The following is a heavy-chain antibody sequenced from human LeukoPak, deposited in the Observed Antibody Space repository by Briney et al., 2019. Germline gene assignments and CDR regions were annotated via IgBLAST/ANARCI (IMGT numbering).Heavy chain of an antibody. D-gene: IGHD5-18*01. J-gene: IGHJ4*02. Sequence: ASVKVSCKASGGTFSSYAISWVRRAPGQGLEWMGGIIPIFGTANYAQKFQGRVTITTDESTSTAYMELSSLRSEDTAVYYCARVAPESMGYENWGQGTLVTVSS. CDR3: ARVAPESMGYEN. CDR2: IIPIFGTA. V-gene: IGHV1-69*05. CDR1: GGTFSSYA.